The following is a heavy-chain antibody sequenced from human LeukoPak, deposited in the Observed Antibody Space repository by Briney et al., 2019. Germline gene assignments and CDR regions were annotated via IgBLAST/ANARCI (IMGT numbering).Heavy chain of an antibody. CDR1: GGSVSTSSYY. CDR2: IFYSGST. D-gene: IGHD1-20*01. V-gene: IGHV4-39*01. J-gene: IGHJ4*02. CDR3: ARQQGISETTSFDS. Sequence: SETLSLTCTVSGGSVSTSSYYWGWIRQPPGKELEWIGSIFYSGSTSYNPSFKSRVTISVDTSKNQFSLKLSSVTAADTAVYYCARQQGISETTSFDSWGQGTLVTVSS.